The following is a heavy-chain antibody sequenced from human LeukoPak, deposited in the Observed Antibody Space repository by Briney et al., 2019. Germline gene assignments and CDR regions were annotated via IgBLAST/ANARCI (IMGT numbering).Heavy chain of an antibody. J-gene: IGHJ5*02. V-gene: IGHV4-59*11. CDR2: IYYSGST. Sequence: SETLSLTCTVSGGSISSHYWSWIRQPPGKGLEWIGYIYYSGSTNYNPSLKSRVTISVDTSKNQFSLKLSSVTAADTAVYYCAKGYDASGYYPNWFDPWGQGTLVTVSS. D-gene: IGHD3-22*01. CDR1: GGSISSHY. CDR3: AKGYDASGYYPNWFDP.